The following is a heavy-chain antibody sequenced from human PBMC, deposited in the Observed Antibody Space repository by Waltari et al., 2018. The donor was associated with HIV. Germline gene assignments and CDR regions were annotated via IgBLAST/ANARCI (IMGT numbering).Heavy chain of an antibody. Sequence: QVQLQESGPGLVKPSQTLSLTCTVSGGSISSGSYYWSWIRQPAGKGLEWIGRIYTSGSTNPSPSLKSRVTISVDTSKNQFSLKLSSVTAADTAVYYCARVCKYYYDSSGYSPKAFDIWGQGTMVTVSS. CDR2: IYTSGST. CDR1: GGSISSGSYY. D-gene: IGHD3-22*01. CDR3: ARVCKYYYDSSGYSPKAFDI. J-gene: IGHJ3*02. V-gene: IGHV4-61*02.